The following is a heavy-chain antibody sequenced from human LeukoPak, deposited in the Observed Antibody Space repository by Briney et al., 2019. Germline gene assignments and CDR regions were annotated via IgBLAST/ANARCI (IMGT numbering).Heavy chain of an antibody. CDR2: ISAYNGNT. D-gene: IGHD6-19*01. CDR1: GYTFTSYG. V-gene: IGHV1-18*01. J-gene: IGHJ5*02. Sequence: ASVKVSCKASGYTFTSYGISWVRQAPGQGLEWMGWISAYNGNTNYAQKLQGRVTMTTDTSTSTAYMELRSLRSDDTAVYYCARDQRVAGPMGNWFDPWGQGTLVTVSS. CDR3: ARDQRVAGPMGNWFDP.